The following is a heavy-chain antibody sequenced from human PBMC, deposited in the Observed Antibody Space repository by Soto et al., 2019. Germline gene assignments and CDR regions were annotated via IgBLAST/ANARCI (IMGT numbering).Heavy chain of an antibody. CDR2: ISSSSGYI. V-gene: IGHV3-21*01. Sequence: PGGSLRLSCAASGFTFSSYAMNWVRQAPGKGLEWVSSISSSSGYIYYADPVKGRFTISRDDAKNSLSLQMNSLRAEDTAVYYCARVRSYSYGQGYGMDVWGQGTTVTVSS. D-gene: IGHD5-18*01. J-gene: IGHJ6*02. CDR1: GFTFSSYA. CDR3: ARVRSYSYGQGYGMDV.